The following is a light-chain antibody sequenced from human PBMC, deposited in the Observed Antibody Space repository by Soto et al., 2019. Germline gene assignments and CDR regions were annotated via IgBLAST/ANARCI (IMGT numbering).Light chain of an antibody. CDR2: WAS. Sequence: DIMMAQSPDSREVSLGETGTFKSKSGLRLVHNSNKKNYLAWYQHKTGQPPKXXIYWASTRESGVPARFSGSGYGTEFNLTISSLQTEDVAIYYCQQYYTLPLTFGGGTKVDIK. J-gene: IGKJ4*01. CDR1: LRLVHNSNKKNY. V-gene: IGKV4-1*01. CDR3: QQYYTLPLT.